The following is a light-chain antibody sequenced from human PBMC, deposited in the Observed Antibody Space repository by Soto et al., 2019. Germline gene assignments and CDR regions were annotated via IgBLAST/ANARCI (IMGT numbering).Light chain of an antibody. CDR3: QMSTSIHYT. Sequence: DIQMTQSPSSLSASVGDRVTITCRASQTISTYLNWYQQNPGKAPKLLIYAASNLQNGVPSRFIVSGSVTDCTPTMSSLQPVDFGTYYCQMSTSIHYTFGQGTKRE. V-gene: IGKV1-39*01. CDR2: AAS. CDR1: QTISTY. J-gene: IGKJ2*01.